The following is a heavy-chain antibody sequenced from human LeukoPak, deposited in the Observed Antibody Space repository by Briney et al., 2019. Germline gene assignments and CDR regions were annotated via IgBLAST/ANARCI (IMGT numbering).Heavy chain of an antibody. J-gene: IGHJ6*02. D-gene: IGHD3-16*02. V-gene: IGHV4-59*08. Sequence: PSETLSLTCTVSGGSISSYYWSWIRQPPGKGLEWIGYIYYSGSTNYNTSLKSRVTISVDTSKNQFPLKLSSVTAADTAVYYCARSPPRYYDYVWGSYRYSYGMDVWGQGATVTVSS. CDR2: IYYSGST. CDR3: ARSPPRYYDYVWGSYRYSYGMDV. CDR1: GGSISSYY.